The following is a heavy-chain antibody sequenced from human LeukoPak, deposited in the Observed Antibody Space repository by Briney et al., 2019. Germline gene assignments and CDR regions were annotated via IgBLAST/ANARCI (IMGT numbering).Heavy chain of an antibody. Sequence: PGGSLRLSCAASGFTFSSYGMHWVRQAPGKGLEWVAVISYDGSNKYYADSVKGRFTISRDNSKNTLYLQMNSLRAEDTAVYYCAKESSRRGDDYWGQGTLVTVSS. CDR2: ISYDGSNK. CDR1: GFTFSSYG. V-gene: IGHV3-30*18. J-gene: IGHJ4*02. CDR3: AKESSRRGDDY. D-gene: IGHD6-13*01.